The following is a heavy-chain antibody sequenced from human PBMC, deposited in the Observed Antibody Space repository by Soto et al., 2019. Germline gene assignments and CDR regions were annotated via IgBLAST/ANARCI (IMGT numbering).Heavy chain of an antibody. J-gene: IGHJ5*02. CDR2: ITSKVDGGTT. Sequence: EVQLVESGGGLVKPGGSLRLGCEVSGFTVGSAWMNWVRQAPGNGLVWVGRITSKVDGGTTDYAEPVKGRFTISIDDSKNTLYLQLERLKTEDTAVYYCTSGTQRALTEEMARSWGKGTLVTVS. V-gene: IGHV3-15*07. CDR1: GFTVGSAW. D-gene: IGHD2-21*02. CDR3: TSGTQRALTEEMARS.